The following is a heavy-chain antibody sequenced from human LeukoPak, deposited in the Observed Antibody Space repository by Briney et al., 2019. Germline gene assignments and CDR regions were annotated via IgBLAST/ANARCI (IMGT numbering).Heavy chain of an antibody. CDR3: TRVGYIDEGIDY. CDR2: IKQDGSKK. V-gene: IGHV3-7*04. J-gene: IGHJ4*02. Sequence: GGSLRLSCVASGFPFSSYWMTWVRQAPGKGLEWVANIKQDGSKKSYVDSVKGQFTISRDNAKNSLYLQMNSLRAEDTAIYYCTRVGYIDEGIDYWGQGTLVTVSS. D-gene: IGHD5-24*01. CDR1: GFPFSSYW.